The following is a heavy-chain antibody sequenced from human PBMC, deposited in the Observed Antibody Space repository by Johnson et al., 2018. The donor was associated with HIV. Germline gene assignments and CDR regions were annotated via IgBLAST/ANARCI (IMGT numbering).Heavy chain of an antibody. D-gene: IGHD1-1*01. Sequence: QVQLVESGGELVQPGGSLRLSCAASGFTFSSYAMHWVRQAPGKGLEWVAVISYDGSNKYYADSVKGRFTISRDSSKSTVFLQMNSLRDEDTAMYYCATSTASDALDIWGQGTMVTVSS. CDR2: ISYDGSNK. V-gene: IGHV3-30-3*01. CDR3: ATSTASDALDI. J-gene: IGHJ3*02. CDR1: GFTFSSYA.